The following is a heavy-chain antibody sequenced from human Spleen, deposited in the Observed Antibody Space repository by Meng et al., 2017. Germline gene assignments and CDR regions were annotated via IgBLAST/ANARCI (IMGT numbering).Heavy chain of an antibody. J-gene: IGHJ3*02. CDR3: AKDPPYYDSSPIDAFDI. CDR1: GFTDSSNY. V-gene: IGHV3-15*01. Sequence: GESLKISCAASGFTDSSNYMSWVRQAPGKGLEWIGRMKSNVDGGTVDYAAAVKGRFFISKDDSENTFYLQMNSLKTEDTAVYYCAKDPPYYDSSPIDAFDIWGQGTMVTVSS. D-gene: IGHD3-22*01. CDR2: MKSNVDGGTV.